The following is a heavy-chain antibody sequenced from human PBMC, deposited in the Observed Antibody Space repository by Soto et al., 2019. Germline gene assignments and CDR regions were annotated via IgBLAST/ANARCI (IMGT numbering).Heavy chain of an antibody. CDR1: GGSFSGYY. D-gene: IGHD2-2*01. V-gene: IGHV4-34*01. CDR2: INHSGST. Sequence: PSETLSLTCAVYGGSFSGYYWGWIRQPPGKGLEWIGEINHSGSTNYNPSLKSRVTISVDTSKNQFSLKLSSVTAADTAVYYCARAPVVPAVNYYYMDVWGKGTTVTVSS. CDR3: ARAPVVPAVNYYYMDV. J-gene: IGHJ6*03.